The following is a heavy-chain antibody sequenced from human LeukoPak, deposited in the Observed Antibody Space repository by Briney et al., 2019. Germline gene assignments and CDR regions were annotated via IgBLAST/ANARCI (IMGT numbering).Heavy chain of an antibody. CDR1: GFTFSSYA. D-gene: IGHD5-18*01. J-gene: IGHJ4*02. CDR3: ARDGVGYSYGYGHY. CDR2: ISGSGGST. Sequence: GGSLRLSCAASGFTFSSYAMSWVRQAPGKGLEWVSAISGSGGSTYYADSVKGRFTISRDNSKNTLYLQMNSLRAEDTAVYYCARDGVGYSYGYGHYWGQGTLVTVSS. V-gene: IGHV3-23*01.